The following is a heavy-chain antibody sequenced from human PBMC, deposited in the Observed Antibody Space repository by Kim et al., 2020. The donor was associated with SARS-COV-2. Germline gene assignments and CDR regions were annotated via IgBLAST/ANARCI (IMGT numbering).Heavy chain of an antibody. V-gene: IGHV1-2*02. CDR3: ARADVSRSLYYYFHMDV. CDR1: GYTFTGHY. Sequence: ASVKVSCKASGYTFTGHYMHWVRQAPGQGLEWMGWINPNSGGTNYAQKFQGRVTMTRDTSISTAYMELSRLTSDDTAVYYCARADVSRSLYYYFHMDVWGKGTTVTVSS. CDR2: INPNSGGT. J-gene: IGHJ6*03.